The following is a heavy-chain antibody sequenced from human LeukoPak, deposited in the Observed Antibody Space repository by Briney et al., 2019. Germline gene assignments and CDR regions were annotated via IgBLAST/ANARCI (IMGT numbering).Heavy chain of an antibody. V-gene: IGHV3-11*01. J-gene: IGHJ6*02. D-gene: IGHD2-2*01. CDR1: GFTFCDYY. CDR3: ALSSIHKDYYFGMDV. CDR2: ISNRGDIV. Sequence: PGGSLRLSCAASGFTFCDYYMTWVRQAPGKGVGWVSYISNRGDIVFYADSVKGRFTVSRDNAKRSQYLQIESLRDDDTAVYHCALSSIHKDYYFGMDVGGQGTTVTVSS.